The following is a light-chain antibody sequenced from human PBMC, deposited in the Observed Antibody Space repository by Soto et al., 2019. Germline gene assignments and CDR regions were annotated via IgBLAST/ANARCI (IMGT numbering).Light chain of an antibody. J-gene: IGKJ2*01. V-gene: IGKV3-20*01. Sequence: EVVLTQSPGTLSLSPGERATLSCRASQSVTNNYFAWYQQKPGQSPRLLIFVSSDRATGIPDRFSGSGSGTDFTLPTSRLEPEDFAVYYCQQYGSSPPYTFGQGTKLEIK. CDR1: QSVTNNY. CDR3: QQYGSSPPYT. CDR2: VSS.